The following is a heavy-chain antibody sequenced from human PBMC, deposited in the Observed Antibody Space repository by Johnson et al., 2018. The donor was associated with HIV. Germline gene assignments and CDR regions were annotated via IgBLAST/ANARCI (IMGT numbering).Heavy chain of an antibody. CDR2: IYTGDST. D-gene: IGHD3-16*01. CDR1: GFTFSSYA. V-gene: IGHV3-23*04. J-gene: IGHJ3*02. Sequence: VQLVESGGGLVQPGGSLRLSCAASGFTFSSYAMSWVRQAPGKGLEWVSAIYTGDSTSYADSVKGRFTISTDTSKNTLYLQMNALRAEDTAVYYCAISIPRPGWGDAFDIWGQGTMVTVSS. CDR3: AISIPRPGWGDAFDI.